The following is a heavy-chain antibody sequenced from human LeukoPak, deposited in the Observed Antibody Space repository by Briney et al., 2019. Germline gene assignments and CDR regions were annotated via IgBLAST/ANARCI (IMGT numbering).Heavy chain of an antibody. D-gene: IGHD3-22*01. V-gene: IGHV4-39*01. CDR3: ARQGAVVCGYYYFSGMDV. CDR1: GDSIISYKYY. CDR2: IYHRGST. Sequence: SETLSLNCTVSGDSIISYKYYWGWIRQPPGKGLEWLGSIYHRGSTYYNPSLQSRLTISVDTSKNLFSLRLTSVTAADTAVYYCARQGAVVCGYYYFSGMDVWGQGTTVAVSS. J-gene: IGHJ6*02.